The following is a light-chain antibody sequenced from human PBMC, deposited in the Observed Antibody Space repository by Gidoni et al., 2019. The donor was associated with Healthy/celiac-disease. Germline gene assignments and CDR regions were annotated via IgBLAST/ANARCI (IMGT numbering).Light chain of an antibody. V-gene: IGLV1-44*01. CDR1: SPNIGSNT. J-gene: IGLJ2*01. Sequence: QSVLTQPPSASGTPGQRVTISCSGSSPNIGSNTVNCYQQLPGTAPKLLIYRTNPRPSGVPDRFSGSKSGTSASLAISGLQSEDEADYYCAAWDDSLNAVVFGGGTKLTVL. CDR2: RTN. CDR3: AAWDDSLNAVV.